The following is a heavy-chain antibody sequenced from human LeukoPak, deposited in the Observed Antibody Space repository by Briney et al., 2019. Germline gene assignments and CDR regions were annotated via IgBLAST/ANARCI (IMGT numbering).Heavy chain of an antibody. Sequence: GGSLRLSCAASGFTEFTFDDYAMRWVRQAPGKGLEWVALISGDGENTYYADSVKGRFTISRDNSKNSLYLQMNSLTTEDTALYYCAKDNVRVGTNHYYYYGMDVWGQGTTVAVSS. V-gene: IGHV3-43*02. J-gene: IGHJ6*02. CDR2: ISGDGENT. CDR1: GFTEFTFDDYA. D-gene: IGHD1-26*01. CDR3: AKDNVRVGTNHYYYYGMDV.